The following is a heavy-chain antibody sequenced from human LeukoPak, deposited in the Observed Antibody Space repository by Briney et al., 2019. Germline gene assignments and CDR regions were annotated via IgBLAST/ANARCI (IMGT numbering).Heavy chain of an antibody. D-gene: IGHD6-13*01. CDR3: ARVYSNHNG. Sequence: AGSLRLSCAASGFTFSSHTMSWVRQAPGKGLEWVSSISSSTTYTYYADSVKGRFTISRDNAKNSLYLQMNSLRAEDTAVYYSARVYSNHNGWRQGTLVTVSS. V-gene: IGHV3-21*01. J-gene: IGHJ4*02. CDR1: GFTFSSHT. CDR2: ISSSTTYT.